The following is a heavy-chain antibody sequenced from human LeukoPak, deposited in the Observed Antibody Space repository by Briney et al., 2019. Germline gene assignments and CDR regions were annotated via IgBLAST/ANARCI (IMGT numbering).Heavy chain of an antibody. Sequence: GGYLRLSCAASGFTFSSYSMNWVRQAPGKGLEWVSSISSSSGYIYYADSVKGRFTISRDNSKNTLYLQMNSLRAEDTAVYYCAREEGVRGSYWGQGTLVTVSS. CDR2: ISSSSGYI. D-gene: IGHD3-10*01. CDR1: GFTFSSYS. V-gene: IGHV3-21*01. CDR3: AREEGVRGSY. J-gene: IGHJ4*02.